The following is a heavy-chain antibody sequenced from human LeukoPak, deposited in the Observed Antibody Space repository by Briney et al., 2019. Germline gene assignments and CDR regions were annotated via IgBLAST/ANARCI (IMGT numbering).Heavy chain of an antibody. CDR1: GYTFTSYG. Sequence: ASVKVSCKASGYTFTSYGISWVRQAPGQGLEWMGWISAYNGNTNYAQKLQGRVTMTRDTSISTAYMELSRLRSDDTAVYYCARATLSRYDYVWGSYPTSLDYWGQGTLVTVSS. CDR2: ISAYNGNT. CDR3: ARATLSRYDYVWGSYPTSLDY. J-gene: IGHJ4*02. V-gene: IGHV1-18*01. D-gene: IGHD3-16*02.